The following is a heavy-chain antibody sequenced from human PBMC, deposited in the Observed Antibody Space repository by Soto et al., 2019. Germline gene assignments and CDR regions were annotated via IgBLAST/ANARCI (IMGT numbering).Heavy chain of an antibody. V-gene: IGHV3-23*01. Sequence: GGSLRLSCAASGFTLSSHPMTWVRQAPGKGLEWVSVIRAGGGGTFYSESVKGRFTISRDESENTLYLQMSSLRVEDTALYYCARESPLRHFDFDYWGQGTQVTVSS. D-gene: IGHD3-3*02. J-gene: IGHJ4*02. CDR1: GFTLSSHP. CDR3: ARESPLRHFDFDY. CDR2: IRAGGGGT.